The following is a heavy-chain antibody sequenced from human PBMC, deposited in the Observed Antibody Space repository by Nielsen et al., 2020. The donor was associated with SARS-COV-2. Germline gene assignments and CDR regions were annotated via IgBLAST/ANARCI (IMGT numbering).Heavy chain of an antibody. CDR2: ISGSGGST. D-gene: IGHD4-17*01. Sequence: GESLKISCAASGFTFSDYYMSWVRQAPGKGLEWVSAISGSGGSTYYADSVKGRFTISRDNSKNTLYLQMNSLRAEDTAVYYCAKARMTTVFDYWGQETLVTVSS. V-gene: IGHV3-23*01. CDR3: AKARMTTVFDY. CDR1: GFTFSDYY. J-gene: IGHJ4*02.